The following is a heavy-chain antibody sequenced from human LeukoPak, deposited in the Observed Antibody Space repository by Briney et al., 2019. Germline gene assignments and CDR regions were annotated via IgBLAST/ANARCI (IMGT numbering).Heavy chain of an antibody. CDR3: RVVIIDRDWFDP. Sequence: GGSLRLSCAASGFTFSSYGMHWVRQAPGKGLEWVAFIRYDGSNKYYADSVKGRFTISRDNSKNTLYLQMNSLRAEDTAVYYCRVVIIDRDWFDPWGQGTLVTVSS. CDR1: GFTFSSYG. D-gene: IGHD3-3*01. V-gene: IGHV3-30*02. J-gene: IGHJ5*02. CDR2: IRYDGSNK.